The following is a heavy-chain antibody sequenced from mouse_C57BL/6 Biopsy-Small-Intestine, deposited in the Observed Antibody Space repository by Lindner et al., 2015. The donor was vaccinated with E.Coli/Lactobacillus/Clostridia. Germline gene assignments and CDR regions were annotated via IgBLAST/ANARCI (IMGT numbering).Heavy chain of an antibody. V-gene: IGHV1-81*01. CDR3: ARNYDYDGGYFDS. J-gene: IGHJ2*01. D-gene: IGHD2-4*01. Sequence: VQLQESGKLSWARPGASVKLSCKASGYTFTSYGISWMKQRTGQGLEWVGEIYPRSDITYYNEKFKGKATLTADKSVSTAYMELRSLTSEDSAVYFCARNYDYDGGYFDSWGQGTTLTVSS. CDR2: IYPRSDIT. CDR1: GYTFTSYG.